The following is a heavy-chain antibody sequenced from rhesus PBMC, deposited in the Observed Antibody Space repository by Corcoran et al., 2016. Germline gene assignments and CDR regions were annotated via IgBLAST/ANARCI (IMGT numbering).Heavy chain of an antibody. D-gene: IGHD1-20*01. CDR3: ASIAGTTGFVVFDY. CDR2: IYGSGGGT. J-gene: IGHJ4*01. V-gene: IGHV4-106*01. Sequence: QVQLQESGPGLVKPSETLSLTCAVSGGSISDDYYWCWIRQPPGKGLEWIGYIYGSGGGTNYNPSLKNRVTISIDTSKNQFSLKLSSVTAADTAVYYCASIAGTTGFVVFDYWGQGVLVTVSS. CDR1: GGSISDDYY.